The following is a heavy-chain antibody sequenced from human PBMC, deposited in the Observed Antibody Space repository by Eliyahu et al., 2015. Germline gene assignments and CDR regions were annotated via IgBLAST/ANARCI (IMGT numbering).Heavy chain of an antibody. D-gene: IGHD3-3*01. Sequence: QLQLQESGPGLVKPSETLSLTCTVSGGSIRSSSYYWGWXRXPPGKGLXWIGSIYYSGSTYYNPSLKSRVTISVDTSKNQFSLKLSSVTAADTAVYYCARDWRANLDYWGQGTLVTVSS. V-gene: IGHV4-39*07. CDR1: GGSIRSSSYY. CDR3: ARDWRANLDY. J-gene: IGHJ4*02. CDR2: IYYSGST.